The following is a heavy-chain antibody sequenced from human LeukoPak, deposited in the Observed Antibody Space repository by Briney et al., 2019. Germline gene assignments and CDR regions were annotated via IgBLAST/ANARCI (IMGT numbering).Heavy chain of an antibody. Sequence: HPGGSLRLSCAASGFTFSSYEMNWVRQAPGKGLEWVSAISGSGGSTYYADSVKGRFTISRDNSKNTLYLQMNSLRAEDTAVYYCAKASGSSLDYWGQGTLVTVSS. V-gene: IGHV3-23*01. CDR3: AKASGSSLDY. CDR2: ISGSGGST. J-gene: IGHJ4*02. CDR1: GFTFSSYE. D-gene: IGHD6-13*01.